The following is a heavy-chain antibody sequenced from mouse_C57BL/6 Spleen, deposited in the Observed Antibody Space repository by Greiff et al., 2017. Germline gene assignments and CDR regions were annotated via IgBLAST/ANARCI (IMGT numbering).Heavy chain of an antibody. CDR2: ICWDDDK. V-gene: IGHV8-8*01. D-gene: IGHD1-3*01. Sequence: QVTLKESGPGILQPSQTLSLTCSSSGFSLSTYGMGVGRMRPPSGLGLVWLVHICWDDDKYYNPVLKSRHTISKDTSKTQVVLKSANVDTADTATYYCARSKLRYFDVWGTGTTVTVSS. J-gene: IGHJ1*03. CDR3: ARSKLRYFDV. CDR1: GFSLSTYGMG.